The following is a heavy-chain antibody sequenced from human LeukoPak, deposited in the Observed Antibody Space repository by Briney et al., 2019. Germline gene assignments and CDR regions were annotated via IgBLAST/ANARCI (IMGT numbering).Heavy chain of an antibody. D-gene: IGHD4-11*01. CDR2: IYTSGST. V-gene: IGHV4-61*02. Sequence: TSETLSLTCTVSGGSISSGSYYWSWIRQPAGKGLEWIGRIYTSGSTNYHPPHKSRVTISVDTSQNQFSLKLSSVTAADTAVYYCARAPVGPAVTDYYYYYYYMDVWGKGTTVTVSS. J-gene: IGHJ6*03. CDR3: ARAPVGPAVTDYYYYYYYMDV. CDR1: GGSISSGSYY.